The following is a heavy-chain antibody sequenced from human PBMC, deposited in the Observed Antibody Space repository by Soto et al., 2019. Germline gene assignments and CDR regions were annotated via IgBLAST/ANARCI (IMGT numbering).Heavy chain of an antibody. V-gene: IGHV3-23*01. J-gene: IGHJ6*02. CDR3: AKLTGTGDFYFYYGMDV. D-gene: IGHD2-8*02. CDR2: IGNSVAST. CDR1: VFTFSTYG. Sequence: RGSLRVSCVASVFTFSTYGMSWVRQAPGKGLEWVSGIGNSVASTYYADSVKGRFTISKDNSKNTLYLQMNSLRAEDTALYYCAKLTGTGDFYFYYGMDVWGQGTTVTVSS.